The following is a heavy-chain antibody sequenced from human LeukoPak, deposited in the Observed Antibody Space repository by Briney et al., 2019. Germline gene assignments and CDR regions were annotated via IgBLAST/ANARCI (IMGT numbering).Heavy chain of an antibody. J-gene: IGHJ5*02. D-gene: IGHD2-2*02. V-gene: IGHV4-59*08. CDR1: GGSISSYY. CDR3: ARGREGYCSSTSCYRGNWFDP. Sequence: PSETLSLTCTVSGGSISSYYWSWIRQPPGKGLEWIGYIYYSGSTNYNPSLKSRVTISVDTSKNQFSLKLSSVTAADTAVYYCARGREGYCSSTSCYRGNWFDPWGQGTLVTVSS. CDR2: IYYSGST.